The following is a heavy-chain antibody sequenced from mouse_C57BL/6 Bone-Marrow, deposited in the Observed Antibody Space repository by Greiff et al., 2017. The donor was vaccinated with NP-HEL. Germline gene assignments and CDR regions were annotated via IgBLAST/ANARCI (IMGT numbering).Heavy chain of an antibody. V-gene: IGHV5-12*01. CDR3: ARQKGSASRGYFDV. CDR1: GFTFSDYY. D-gene: IGHD3-1*01. Sequence: EVKLVESGGGLVKPGGSLKLSCAASGFTFSDYYMYWVRQTPEKRLEWVAYISNGGGSTYYPDTVKGRFTISRDNAKNTLYLQMSRLKSEDTAMYYCARQKGSASRGYFDVWGTGTTVTVSS. J-gene: IGHJ1*03. CDR2: ISNGGGST.